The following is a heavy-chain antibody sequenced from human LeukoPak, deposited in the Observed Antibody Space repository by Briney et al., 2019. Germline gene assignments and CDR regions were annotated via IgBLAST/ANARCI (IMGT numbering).Heavy chain of an antibody. CDR1: GFTFSTYW. CDR2: IKQDGSEK. D-gene: IGHD6-13*01. J-gene: IGHJ4*02. Sequence: GGSLRLSCEASGFTFSTYWMSWVRQAPGKGLEWVANIKQDGSEKYYVDSVKGRFTISRDNAKNSLYMQMNSLRAEDTAMYYCARDSAGNDYWGQGTLVTVSS. V-gene: IGHV3-7*01. CDR3: ARDSAGNDY.